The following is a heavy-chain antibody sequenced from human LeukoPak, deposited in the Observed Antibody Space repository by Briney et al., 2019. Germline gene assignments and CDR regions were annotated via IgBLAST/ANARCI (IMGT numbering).Heavy chain of an antibody. V-gene: IGHV3-66*01. CDR2: IYSGGST. CDR3: AKNYYYDSSGYYCDSNWFDP. Sequence: GGSLRLSCAASGFTVSSNYMSWVRQAPGKGLEWVSVIYSGGSTYYADSVKGRFTISRDNSKNTLYLQMNSLRAEDTAVYYCAKNYYYDSSGYYCDSNWFDPWGQGTLVTVSS. D-gene: IGHD3-22*01. CDR1: GFTVSSNY. J-gene: IGHJ5*02.